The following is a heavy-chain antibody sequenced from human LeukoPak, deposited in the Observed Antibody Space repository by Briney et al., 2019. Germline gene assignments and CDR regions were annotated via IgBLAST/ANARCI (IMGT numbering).Heavy chain of an antibody. CDR1: GGSISSGDYY. J-gene: IGHJ4*02. CDR2: IYYSGST. Sequence: SETLSLTCTVSGGSISSGDYYWSWIRQPPGKGLEWIGYIYYSGSTYYNPSLKSRVTISVDTSKNQFSLKLSSVTAADTAVYYCARVNRRYCSSTSCSYFDYWGQGTLVTVSS. V-gene: IGHV4-30-4*08. CDR3: ARVNRRYCSSTSCSYFDY. D-gene: IGHD2-2*01.